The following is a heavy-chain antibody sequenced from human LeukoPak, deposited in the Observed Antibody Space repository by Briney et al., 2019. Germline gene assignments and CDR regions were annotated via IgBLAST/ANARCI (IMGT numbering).Heavy chain of an antibody. V-gene: IGHV3-33*01. Sequence: PGGSLRLSCAASGFIFSSYGMHWVRQAPGKGLEWVAVIWYDGSNKYYADSVKGRFSISRDNSKNTLYLQMNSLRAEDTAVYYCARDKDYFDSGGAFDIWGQGTMVTVSS. D-gene: IGHD3-22*01. J-gene: IGHJ3*02. CDR1: GFIFSSYG. CDR3: ARDKDYFDSGGAFDI. CDR2: IWYDGSNK.